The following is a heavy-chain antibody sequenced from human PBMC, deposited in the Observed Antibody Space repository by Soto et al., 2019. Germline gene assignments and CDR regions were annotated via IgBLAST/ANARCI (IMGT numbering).Heavy chain of an antibody. CDR3: AKLDYGSGSPYYYYGMDV. D-gene: IGHD3-10*01. CDR1: GYSFTSYW. Sequence: GESLKISCMGSGYSFTSYWIGWVRQMPGKGLEWMGIIYPGDSDTRYSPSFQGQVTISADKSISTAYLQWSSLKASDTAMDYCAKLDYGSGSPYYYYGMDVWGQGTTVTVSS. CDR2: IYPGDSDT. J-gene: IGHJ6*02. V-gene: IGHV5-51*01.